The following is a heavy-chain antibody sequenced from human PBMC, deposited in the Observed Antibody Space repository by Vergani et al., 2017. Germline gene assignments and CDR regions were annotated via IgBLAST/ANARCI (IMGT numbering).Heavy chain of an antibody. Sequence: QIQLQESGPGLVKPSETLSLTCSVSGYSISRGFYWAWIRQTPEKGLEWIGGMFHTGEASNSPSLQSRGAFSMDTSKNQFSLQLPSVTAADTAVYFCGVIMVRSPRPDNWFDSWGRGTLVTVSS. D-gene: IGHD3-10*01. CDR3: GVIMVRSPRPDNWFDS. CDR1: GYSISRGFY. V-gene: IGHV4-38-2*02. CDR2: MFHTGEA. J-gene: IGHJ5*01.